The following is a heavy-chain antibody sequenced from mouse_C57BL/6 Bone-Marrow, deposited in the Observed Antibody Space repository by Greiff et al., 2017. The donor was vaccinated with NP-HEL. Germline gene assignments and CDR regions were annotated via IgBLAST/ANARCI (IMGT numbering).Heavy chain of an antibody. D-gene: IGHD2-4*01. Sequence: EVKLVESGGGLVQPGESLKLSCESNEYEFPSHDMSWVRKTPEKRLELVAAINSDGGSTYYPDTMERRFIISRDNTKKTLYLQMSRLRSEDTARYDCARQEGGDDYTWFAYWGQGTLVTVSA. CDR2: INSDGGST. CDR1: EYEFPSHD. V-gene: IGHV5-2*03. J-gene: IGHJ3*01. CDR3: ARQEGGDDYTWFAY.